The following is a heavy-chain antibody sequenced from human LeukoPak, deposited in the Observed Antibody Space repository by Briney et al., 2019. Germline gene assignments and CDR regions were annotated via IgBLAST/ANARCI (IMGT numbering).Heavy chain of an antibody. J-gene: IGHJ3*02. CDR3: ARLWGSQVGATSPPDAFDI. CDR2: IIPILGIA. Sequence: SVKVSCKASGGTFSSYAISWVRQAPGQGLEWMGRIIPILGIANYAQKFQGGATITADKSTSTAYMELSSLRSEDTAVYYCARLWGSQVGATSPPDAFDIWGQGTMVTVSS. D-gene: IGHD1-26*01. CDR1: GGTFSSYA. V-gene: IGHV1-69*04.